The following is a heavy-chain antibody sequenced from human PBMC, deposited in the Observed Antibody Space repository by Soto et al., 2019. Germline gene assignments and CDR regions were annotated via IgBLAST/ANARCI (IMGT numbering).Heavy chain of an antibody. D-gene: IGHD6-13*01. CDR3: ARAALAAAGTWWDYYYGMDV. CDR2: IYHSGST. J-gene: IGHJ6*02. V-gene: IGHV4-38-2*02. Sequence: SETLSLTCTVSGYSISSGYYWGWIRQPPGKGLEWIGSIYHSGSTYYNPSLKSRVTISVDTSKNQFSLKLSSVTAADTAVYYCARAALAAAGTWWDYYYGMDVWGQGTTVTVSS. CDR1: GYSISSGYY.